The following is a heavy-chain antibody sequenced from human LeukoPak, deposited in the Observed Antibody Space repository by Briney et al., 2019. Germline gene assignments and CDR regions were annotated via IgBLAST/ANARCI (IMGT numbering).Heavy chain of an antibody. D-gene: IGHD1-1*01. Sequence: ETLSLTCTVSDYPISSGYYWGWIRQPPGKGLEWIGIILQSGSTYYNPSLKSRVTISVDTSKNQFSLRLSSVTAADTAVYYCVRARLERRISAFDSWGQGTLVTVSS. CDR1: DYPISSGYY. V-gene: IGHV4-38-2*02. CDR3: VRARLERRISAFDS. CDR2: ILQSGST. J-gene: IGHJ4*02.